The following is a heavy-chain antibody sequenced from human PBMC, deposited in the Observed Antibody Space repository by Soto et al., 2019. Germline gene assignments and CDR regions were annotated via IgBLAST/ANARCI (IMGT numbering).Heavy chain of an antibody. CDR3: ARGDSQVSSVFDY. CDR1: GGSISSSSYY. CDR2: THYSGDT. J-gene: IGHJ4*02. Sequence: PSETLSLTCTVSGGSISSSSYYWGWIRQPPGKGLEWIGYTHYSGDTPYNPFLRSRVTISTDTSKTQFSLRLRSVTSADTAVYYCARGDSQVSSVFDYWGQGMLVTVSS. D-gene: IGHD3-16*01. V-gene: IGHV4-31*03.